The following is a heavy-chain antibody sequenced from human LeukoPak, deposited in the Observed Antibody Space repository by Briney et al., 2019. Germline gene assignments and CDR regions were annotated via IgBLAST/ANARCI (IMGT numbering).Heavy chain of an antibody. Sequence: GGPLSLSCAASGFTFSSYEMNWVRQAPGKGLKGVSYISSSDNTIYYADSVKGRFTISRDSAKNSLYLQMDSLRAEDTAVYYCAREARRGGYNPIDYWGQGTLVTVSS. CDR2: ISSSDNTI. V-gene: IGHV3-48*03. J-gene: IGHJ4*02. D-gene: IGHD5-24*01. CDR1: GFTFSSYE. CDR3: AREARRGGYNPIDY.